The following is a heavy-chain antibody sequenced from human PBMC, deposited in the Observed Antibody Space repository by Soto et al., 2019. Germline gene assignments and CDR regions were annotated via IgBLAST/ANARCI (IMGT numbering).Heavy chain of an antibody. CDR2: IIPIFGTA. J-gene: IGHJ6*02. Sequence: QVQLVQSGAEVKKPGSSVKVSCKASGGTFSSYAISWVRQAPGQGLEWMGGIIPIFGTANYAQKFQGRVTITADESTSTAYMELSSLRSEDTAVYYCARAYCISTSGYHRSYYYGMDVWGQGTTVTVSS. CDR3: ARAYCISTSGYHRSYYYGMDV. D-gene: IGHD2-2*01. V-gene: IGHV1-69*12. CDR1: GGTFSSYA.